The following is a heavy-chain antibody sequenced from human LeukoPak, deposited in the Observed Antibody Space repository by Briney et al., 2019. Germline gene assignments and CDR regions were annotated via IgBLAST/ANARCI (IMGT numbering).Heavy chain of an antibody. Sequence: GGSLRLSCAASGFPFSSHWMSWVRRAPGKGLEWVANIKQDGSEKSYVDSVKGRFTISRDNAKTSLYLQMNSLRAEDTAVYYCAKSGNGFASWGQGALVTVSS. CDR3: AKSGNGFAS. D-gene: IGHD2-8*01. J-gene: IGHJ4*02. CDR2: IKQDGSEK. V-gene: IGHV3-7*01. CDR1: GFPFSSHW.